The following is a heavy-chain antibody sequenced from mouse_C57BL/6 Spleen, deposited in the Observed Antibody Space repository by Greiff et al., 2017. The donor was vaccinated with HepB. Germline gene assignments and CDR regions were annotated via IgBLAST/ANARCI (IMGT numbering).Heavy chain of an antibody. J-gene: IGHJ4*01. Sequence: EVMLVESGGGLVKPGRSLKLSCAASGFTFSDYGMHWVRQAPEKGLEWVAYISSGSSTIYYADTVKGRFTISRDNAKNTLFLQMTSLRSEDTAMYYCARLSHYYAMDYWGQGTSVTVSS. CDR2: ISSGSSTI. CDR3: ARLSHYYAMDY. V-gene: IGHV5-17*01. CDR1: GFTFSDYG.